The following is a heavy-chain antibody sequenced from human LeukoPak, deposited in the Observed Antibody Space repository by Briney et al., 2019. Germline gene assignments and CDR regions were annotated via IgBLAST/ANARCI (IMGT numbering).Heavy chain of an antibody. J-gene: IGHJ5*02. CDR2: INHSGST. CDR3: ARFMTTDNWFDP. V-gene: IGHV4-34*01. CDR1: GVSFSGYY. D-gene: IGHD3-16*01. Sequence: ASETLSLTCAVYGVSFSGYYWSWIRQPPGKGLEWIGEINHSGSTNYNPSLKSRVTISVDTSKNQFSLKLSSVTAADTAVYYCARFMTTDNWFDPWGQGTLVTVSS.